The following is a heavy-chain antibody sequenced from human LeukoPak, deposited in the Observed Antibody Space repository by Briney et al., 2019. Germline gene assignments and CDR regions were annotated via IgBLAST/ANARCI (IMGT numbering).Heavy chain of an antibody. D-gene: IGHD6-19*01. CDR2: ISSSSSTI. Sequence: PGGSLRLSCAASGFTFSSYSMNWVRQAPGKGLEWVSYISSSSSTIYYADSVKGRFTISRDNAKHSLYLQMNSLRDEDTAVYYCASTVAGTPGYWGQGTLVTVSS. CDR1: GFTFSSYS. V-gene: IGHV3-48*02. CDR3: ASTVAGTPGY. J-gene: IGHJ4*02.